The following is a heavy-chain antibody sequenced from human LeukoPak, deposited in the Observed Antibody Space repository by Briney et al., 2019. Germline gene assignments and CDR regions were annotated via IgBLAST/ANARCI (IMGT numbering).Heavy chain of an antibody. CDR3: ARSYDILTGYSYDYYYYGMDV. D-gene: IGHD3-9*01. Sequence: GGSLRLSCAASGFTFRVYEMQWVRQAPGKGLEWVSYISGRGDTIYYADSVKGRFTISRDNARNSLYLQMNSLRSEDTALYYCARSYDILTGYSYDYYYYGMDVWGQGTTVTVSS. CDR1: GFTFRVYE. CDR2: ISGRGDTI. J-gene: IGHJ6*02. V-gene: IGHV3-48*03.